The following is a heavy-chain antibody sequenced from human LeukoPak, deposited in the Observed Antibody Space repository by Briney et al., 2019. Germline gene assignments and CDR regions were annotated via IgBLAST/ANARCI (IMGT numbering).Heavy chain of an antibody. CDR1: GFTLSRYW. Sequence: GGSLRLSCAASGFTLSRYWMSWVRQAPGKGLEWVANINEDGGERHYVDSVKGRFTISRDNANNSLYLQMNSLRAGDTAVYYCARGGNLENWGKGTLVTVSS. J-gene: IGHJ4*02. D-gene: IGHD1-14*01. CDR2: INEDGGER. V-gene: IGHV3-7*01. CDR3: ARGGNLEN.